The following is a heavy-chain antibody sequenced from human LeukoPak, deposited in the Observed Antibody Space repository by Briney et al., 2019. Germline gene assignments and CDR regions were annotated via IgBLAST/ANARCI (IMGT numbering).Heavy chain of an antibody. CDR1: GGSFSGYY. V-gene: IGHV4-34*01. CDR2: INHSGST. CDR3: ARARPTDNFGPH. J-gene: IGHJ4*02. Sequence: SETLSLTCAVYGGSFSGYYWSWIRQPPGKGLEWIGEINHSGSTNYNPSLKSRVTISVDTSKNQFSLKLSSVTAADMAVYYCARARPTDNFGPHWGQGTLVTVSS. D-gene: IGHD3/OR15-3a*01.